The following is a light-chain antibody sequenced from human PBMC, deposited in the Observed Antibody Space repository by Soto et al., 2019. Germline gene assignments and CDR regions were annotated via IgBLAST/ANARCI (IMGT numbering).Light chain of an antibody. V-gene: IGKV3-20*01. CDR1: QSVSSSS. CDR3: QQFATSPPTYT. CDR2: GAS. Sequence: EIVLTQSPGTLSLSPGERATLSCRASQSVSSSSLAWYQQKPGQAPRLLIYGASSRATGIPDRFSGSGSGTDFTLTISRLDPEDFAVYYCQQFATSPPTYTFGQGTKLEIK. J-gene: IGKJ2*01.